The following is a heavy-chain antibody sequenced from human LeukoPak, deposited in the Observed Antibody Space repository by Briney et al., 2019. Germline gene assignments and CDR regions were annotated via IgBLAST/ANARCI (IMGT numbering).Heavy chain of an antibody. CDR3: AKDIQTHYDFWSGPFDY. Sequence: GGSLRLSCAASGFTFSNYAMSWVRQIPGKGLEWVSAISGSGGSTYYADSVKGRFTISRDNSKNTLYLQMNSLRAEDTAVYYCAKDIQTHYDFWSGPFDYWGQGTLVTVSS. V-gene: IGHV3-23*01. CDR1: GFTFSNYA. J-gene: IGHJ4*02. CDR2: ISGSGGST. D-gene: IGHD3-3*01.